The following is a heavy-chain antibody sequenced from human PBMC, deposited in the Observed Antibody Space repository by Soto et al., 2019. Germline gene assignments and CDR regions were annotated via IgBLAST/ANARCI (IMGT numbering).Heavy chain of an antibody. CDR3: ARDGNIAAAGMGFDY. D-gene: IGHD6-13*01. CDR1: GSSISSYY. V-gene: IGHV4-59*01. Sequence: QVQLQESGPGLVKPSETLSLTCTVSGSSISSYYWSWIRQPPGKGLEWIGYIFYSGSTNYNPSLKSRVIISVDTSKNQVSLKLSSVTAADTAVYWCARDGNIAAAGMGFDYWGQGTLVTVSS. CDR2: IFYSGST. J-gene: IGHJ4*02.